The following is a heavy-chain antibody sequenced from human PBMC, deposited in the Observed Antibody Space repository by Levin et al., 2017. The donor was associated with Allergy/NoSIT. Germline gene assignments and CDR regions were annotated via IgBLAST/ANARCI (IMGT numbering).Heavy chain of an antibody. J-gene: IGHJ6*02. Sequence: SETLSLTCTVSGASITTYFWTWIRQPPGKGLEWIGYIFDSGTTSYNPSLRSRVTISEDTSKNEVSLQVASLTAADTAVYFCARLTAGAGMDVWGQGTPVTVSS. CDR2: IFDSGTT. V-gene: IGHV4-59*08. D-gene: IGHD6-19*01. CDR1: GASITTYF. CDR3: ARLTAGAGMDV.